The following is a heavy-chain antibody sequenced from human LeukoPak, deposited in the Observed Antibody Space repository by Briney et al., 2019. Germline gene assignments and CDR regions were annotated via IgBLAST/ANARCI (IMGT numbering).Heavy chain of an antibody. CDR2: IYTSGST. Sequence: SQTLSLTCTVSGGSISSGSYYWSWIRQPAGKGLEWIGRIYTSGSTDYNPSLKSRVTISVETSKNQFSLKLSSVTAADTAVYYCARVTGYMIEDYFDYWGQGTLVTVSS. CDR3: ARVTGYMIEDYFDY. V-gene: IGHV4-61*02. J-gene: IGHJ4*02. D-gene: IGHD3-22*01. CDR1: GGSISSGSYY.